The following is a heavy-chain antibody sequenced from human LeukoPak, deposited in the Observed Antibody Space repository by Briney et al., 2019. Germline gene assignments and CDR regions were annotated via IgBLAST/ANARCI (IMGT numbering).Heavy chain of an antibody. CDR3: AKDQSSYYYDSSGLFLDAFDI. D-gene: IGHD3-22*01. Sequence: GGSLRLSCTASAFTFTNYAMNWVRQAPGKGLEWVSAISGSGGSTYYADSVKDRFTVSRDNSKNTLYLQMNSLRAEDTAVYYCAKDQSSYYYDSSGLFLDAFDIWGQGTMVTVSS. CDR2: ISGSGGST. J-gene: IGHJ3*02. CDR1: AFTFTNYA. V-gene: IGHV3-23*01.